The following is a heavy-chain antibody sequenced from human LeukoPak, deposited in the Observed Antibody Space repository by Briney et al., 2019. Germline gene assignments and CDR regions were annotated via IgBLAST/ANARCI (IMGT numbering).Heavy chain of an antibody. V-gene: IGHV4-39*07. D-gene: IGHD6-13*01. CDR1: GGSISSGGYS. Sequence: PSETLSLTCTVSGGSISSGGYSWSCIRQPPGKGLEWIGEINHSGSTNYNPSLKSRVTISVDTSKNQFSLKLSSVTAADTAVYYCARRRAAAGYFDYGGQGTLVTVSS. CDR3: ARRRAAAGYFDY. CDR2: INHSGST. J-gene: IGHJ4*02.